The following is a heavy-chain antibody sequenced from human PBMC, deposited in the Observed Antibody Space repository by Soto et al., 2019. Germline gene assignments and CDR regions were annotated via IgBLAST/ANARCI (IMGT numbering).Heavy chain of an antibody. J-gene: IGHJ5*02. D-gene: IGHD3-22*01. CDR1: GGSISSGGYY. V-gene: IGHV4-31*03. CDR3: ARDGERTYYYDGSGYYDNWFDP. CDR2: IYYSGST. Sequence: QVQLQESGPGLVKPSQTLSLTCTVSGGSISSGGYYWSWIRQHPGKGMEWIGYIYYSGSTYYNPSLKSRVTISVDMSKNQCSLKLSSVTAADTAVYYCARDGERTYYYDGSGYYDNWFDPWGQGTLVTVSS.